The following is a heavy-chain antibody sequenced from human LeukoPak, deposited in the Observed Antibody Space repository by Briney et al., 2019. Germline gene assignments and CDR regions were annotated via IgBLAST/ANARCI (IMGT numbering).Heavy chain of an antibody. CDR2: ISYDGSNK. J-gene: IGHJ4*02. CDR3: AKGDDIVVVPAAIRY. V-gene: IGHV3-30*18. CDR1: GFTFSSYG. Sequence: GGSLRLSCAASGFTFSSYGMHWVRQAPGKGLEWVAVISYDGSNKYYADSVKGRFTISRDNSKNTLYLQMNSLRAEDTAVYYCAKGDDIVVVPAAIRYWGQGTLVTVSS. D-gene: IGHD2-2*01.